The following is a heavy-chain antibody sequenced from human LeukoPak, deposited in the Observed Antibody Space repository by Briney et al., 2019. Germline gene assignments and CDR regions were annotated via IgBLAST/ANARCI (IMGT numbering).Heavy chain of an antibody. CDR1: GFLFSDYW. V-gene: IGHV3-7*01. Sequence: GGSLRPSCAASGFLFSDYWMTWVRQAPGKGLQWVANLNPDGSKTWYADSVKGRFTISRDNRKNSVFLQMDSLRAEDTAVYYCARDYPYDYWGQGSRVTVSS. D-gene: IGHD3-16*02. CDR2: LNPDGSKT. J-gene: IGHJ4*02. CDR3: ARDYPYDY.